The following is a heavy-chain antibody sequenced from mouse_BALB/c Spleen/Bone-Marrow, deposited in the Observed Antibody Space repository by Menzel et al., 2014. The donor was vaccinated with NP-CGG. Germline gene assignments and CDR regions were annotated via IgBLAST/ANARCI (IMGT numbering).Heavy chain of an antibody. D-gene: IGHD1-1*01. CDR2: ILPGSGST. V-gene: IGHV1-9*01. J-gene: IGHJ1*01. CDR3: ARWGYGSSYVGYFDV. CDR1: GYTFSRYW. Sequence: VMLVESGAELMKPGASVKISCKATGYTFSRYWIEWVKQRPGHGLEWIGEILPGSGSTNYSEKFKGKATFTADTSSNTAYMQLSSLTSEDSAVYYCARWGYGSSYVGYFDVWGAGTTVTVSS.